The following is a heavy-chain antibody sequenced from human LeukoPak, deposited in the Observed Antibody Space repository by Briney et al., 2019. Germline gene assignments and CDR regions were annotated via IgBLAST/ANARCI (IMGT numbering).Heavy chain of an antibody. D-gene: IGHD3-3*01. Sequence: PGGSLRLSCAASGFTFSSCWMHWVRQAPGKGLVWVSRINSDGTSTSYADSVKGRFTISRDNAKNTLYLQMNSLRAEDTAVYYCASIVGGYYPPVEGFDMWGQGTMVIVSS. CDR1: GFTFSSCW. J-gene: IGHJ3*02. CDR3: ASIVGGYYPPVEGFDM. CDR2: INSDGTST. V-gene: IGHV3-74*01.